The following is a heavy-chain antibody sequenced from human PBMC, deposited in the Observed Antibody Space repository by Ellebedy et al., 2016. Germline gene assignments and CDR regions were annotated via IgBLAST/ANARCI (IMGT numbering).Heavy chain of an antibody. CDR3: ARGLLSGDLAFDI. J-gene: IGHJ3*02. V-gene: IGHV3-53*01. D-gene: IGHD7-27*01. CDR1: GFIVSNNY. CDR2: IYSGGST. Sequence: GESLKISCAASGFIVSNNYMNWVRQAPGKGLEWVSVIYSGGSTHFADSVKGRFTISRDNSKNTLWLQMDSLRAEDTALYYCARGLLSGDLAFDIWGQGTMVTVSS.